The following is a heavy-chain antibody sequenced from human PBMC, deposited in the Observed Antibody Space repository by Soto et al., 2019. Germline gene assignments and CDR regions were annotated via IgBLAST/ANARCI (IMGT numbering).Heavy chain of an antibody. J-gene: IGHJ4*02. D-gene: IGHD1-26*01. CDR3: ARRGELLVSYFDY. Sequence: SETLSLTCTVSGGSISSYYWSWIRQPPGKGLEWIGYIYYSGSTSYNPSLKSRVTISVDTSKNQFSLKLSSVTAADTAVYYCARRGELLVSYFDYGGQGTLVTVSS. CDR2: IYYSGST. V-gene: IGHV4-59*01. CDR1: GGSISSYY.